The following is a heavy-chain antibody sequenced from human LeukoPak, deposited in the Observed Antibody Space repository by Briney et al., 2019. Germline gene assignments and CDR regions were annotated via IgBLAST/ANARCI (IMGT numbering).Heavy chain of an antibody. J-gene: IGHJ6*03. CDR2: ISSTSTYI. V-gene: IGHV3-21*01. CDR3: ARDYSSSSFWVLDYYYMDV. CDR1: GFSFNSYT. Sequence: PGGSLRLSCAASGFSFNSYTMNWVRQAPGKGLEWVSSISSTSTYIYYADSLKGRFTISRDNAQNSLFLQMNSLRAEDTAVYYCARDYSSSSFWVLDYYYMDVWGKGTTVTVS. D-gene: IGHD6-6*01.